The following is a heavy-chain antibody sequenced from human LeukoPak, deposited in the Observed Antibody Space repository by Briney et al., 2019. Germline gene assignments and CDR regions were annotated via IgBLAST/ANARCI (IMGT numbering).Heavy chain of an antibody. V-gene: IGHV1-69*01. D-gene: IGHD3-22*01. Sequence: ASVKVSCKASGGTFSSYAISWVRQAPGQGLEWMGGIIPIFGTANYAQKFQGRVTITADESTSTAYMELSSLRSEDTAVYYCARGRRGYYYTNFDYWGQGTLVTVSS. J-gene: IGHJ4*02. CDR3: ARGRRGYYYTNFDY. CDR2: IIPIFGTA. CDR1: GGTFSSYA.